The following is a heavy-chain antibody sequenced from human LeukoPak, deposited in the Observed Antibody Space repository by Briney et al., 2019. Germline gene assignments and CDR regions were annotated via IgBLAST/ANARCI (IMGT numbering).Heavy chain of an antibody. D-gene: IGHD3-10*01. CDR1: GFTFSDYY. Sequence: GGSLRLSCAASGFTFSDYYMTWIRQTPGKGLEWVSYISISGTTTFYVDSVKGRFTISRDNTKNSLYLQMNSLRAEDTAMYYCARGTMASDYWGQGTLVTVSS. J-gene: IGHJ4*02. CDR3: ARGTMASDY. V-gene: IGHV3-11*01. CDR2: ISISGTTT.